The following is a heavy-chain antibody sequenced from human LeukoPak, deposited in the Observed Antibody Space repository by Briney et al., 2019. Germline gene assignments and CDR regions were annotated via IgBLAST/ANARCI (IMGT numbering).Heavy chain of an antibody. Sequence: GASVKVSCKASGYTFTNYGINWVRQAPGQGLEWMGWISGYNGNTNYAQKLQGRVTMTTDTSTSTAYMELRSLRSDDTAVYYCARGRLEQQLIYWFDPWGQGTLVTVSS. J-gene: IGHJ5*02. V-gene: IGHV1-18*01. CDR3: ARGRLEQQLIYWFDP. CDR2: ISGYNGNT. D-gene: IGHD6-13*01. CDR1: GYTFTNYG.